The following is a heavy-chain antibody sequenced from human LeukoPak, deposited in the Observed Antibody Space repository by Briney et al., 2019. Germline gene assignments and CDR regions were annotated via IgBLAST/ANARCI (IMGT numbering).Heavy chain of an antibody. CDR1: GCTFTGYY. J-gene: IGHJ6*03. D-gene: IGHD5-18*01. V-gene: IGHV1-2*06. CDR3: ARAKYSLGPYYYYYMDV. CDR2: INPNSGGT. Sequence: ASVKVSCKASGCTFTGYYMHWVRQAPGQGLEWMGRINPNSGGTNYAQKFQGRVTMTRDTSISTAYMELSRLRSDDTAVYYRARAKYSLGPYYYYYMDVWGKGTTVTVSS.